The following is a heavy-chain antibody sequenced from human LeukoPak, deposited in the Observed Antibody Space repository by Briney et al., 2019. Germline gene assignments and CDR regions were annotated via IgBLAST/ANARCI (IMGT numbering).Heavy chain of an antibody. Sequence: GRSLRLSCAASGFTFDDYAMHWVRQAPGKGLERVSGISWNSGSIGYADSVKGRFTISRDNAKNSLYLQMNSLRAEDTALYYCAKGSFSSGWYIFDYWGQGTLVTVSS. V-gene: IGHV3-9*01. D-gene: IGHD6-19*01. J-gene: IGHJ4*02. CDR2: ISWNSGSI. CDR3: AKGSFSSGWYIFDY. CDR1: GFTFDDYA.